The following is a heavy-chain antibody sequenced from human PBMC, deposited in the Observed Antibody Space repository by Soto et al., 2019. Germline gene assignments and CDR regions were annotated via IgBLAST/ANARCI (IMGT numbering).Heavy chain of an antibody. CDR2: IDPSDSQT. CDR1: GYSFAGYW. J-gene: IGHJ4*02. D-gene: IGHD3-22*01. CDR3: ARQIYDSDTGPNFQYYFDS. V-gene: IGHV5-10-1*01. Sequence: PGESLKISCKGSGYSFAGYWITWVRQKPGKGLEWMGRIDPSDSQTYYSPSFRGHVTISVTKSITTVFLQWSSLRASGTAMYYCARQIYDSDTGPNFQYYFDSWGQGTPVTVSS.